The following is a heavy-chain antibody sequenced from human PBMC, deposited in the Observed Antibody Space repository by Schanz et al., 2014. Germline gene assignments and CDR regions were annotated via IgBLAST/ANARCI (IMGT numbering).Heavy chain of an antibody. J-gene: IGHJ5*02. Sequence: QVQLQESGPGLVEPSQTLSLTCTVSGDSISSAYWSWIRQHPGKGLEWIGFIYYRGNTYYNPALKRRDSISQDASKTQFFLNMNSLTAADAADYYCARGAEPGWFDPWGEGTLVTVAS. CDR3: ARGAEPGWFDP. V-gene: IGHV4-31*03. CDR2: IYYRGNT. CDR1: GDSISSAY. D-gene: IGHD1-26*01.